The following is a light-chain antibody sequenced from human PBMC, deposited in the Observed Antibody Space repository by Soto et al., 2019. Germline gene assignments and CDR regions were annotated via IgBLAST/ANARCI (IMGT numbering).Light chain of an antibody. Sequence: EIVLPQSPGTLSLSPGDRSTLSCRARQSVSSTYLAWYQQKPGQAPRLLIYGASSRATGIPDRFSGSGSGTEFTLTISSLQPDDFATYYCQQYNNYSTWTFGQGTKVDIK. CDR2: GAS. J-gene: IGKJ1*01. CDR3: QQYNNYSTWT. CDR1: QSVSSTY. V-gene: IGKV3-20*01.